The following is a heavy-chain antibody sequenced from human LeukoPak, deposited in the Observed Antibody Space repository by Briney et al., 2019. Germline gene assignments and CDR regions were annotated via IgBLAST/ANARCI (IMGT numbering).Heavy chain of an antibody. CDR2: ISWNSGSI. V-gene: IGHV3-9*01. CDR1: GFTFDDYA. D-gene: IGHD3-22*01. Sequence: LPGGSLRLSCAASGFTFDDYAMHWVRQAPGKGLEWVSGISWNSGSIGYADSVKGRFTISRDNAKNSLYLQMNSLRAEDTAVYYCARDRDNYYDSSMIDYWGQGTLVTVSS. CDR3: ARDRDNYYDSSMIDY. J-gene: IGHJ4*02.